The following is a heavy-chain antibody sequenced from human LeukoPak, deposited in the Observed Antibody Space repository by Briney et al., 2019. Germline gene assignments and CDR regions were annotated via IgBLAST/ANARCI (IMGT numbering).Heavy chain of an antibody. Sequence: SETLSLTCTVSGGSISSYYWSWIRQPPGKGLEWIGYIYYSRSTNYNPSLKSRVTISVDTSKNQFSLKLSSVTAADTAVYYCARLTIAAAETNWFDPWGQGTLVTVSS. CDR3: ARLTIAAAETNWFDP. CDR2: IYYSRST. J-gene: IGHJ5*02. CDR1: GGSISSYY. D-gene: IGHD6-13*01. V-gene: IGHV4-59*08.